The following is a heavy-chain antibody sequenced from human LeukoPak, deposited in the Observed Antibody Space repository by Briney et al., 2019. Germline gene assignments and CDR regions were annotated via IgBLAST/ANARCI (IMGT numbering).Heavy chain of an antibody. CDR3: AREGDYGDYGYFDH. J-gene: IGHJ4*02. V-gene: IGHV1-69*06. D-gene: IGHD4-17*01. Sequence: ASVKVSCKASGGTFSSYAISWVRQAPGQGLEWMGGIIPISGTANYAQKFQGRVTITADKSTSTAYMELSSLRSEDTAVYYCAREGDYGDYGYFDHWGQGTLVTVSS. CDR1: GGTFSSYA. CDR2: IIPISGTA.